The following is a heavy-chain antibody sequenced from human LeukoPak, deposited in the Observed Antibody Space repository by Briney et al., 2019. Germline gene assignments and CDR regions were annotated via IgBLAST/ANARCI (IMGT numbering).Heavy chain of an antibody. D-gene: IGHD5-18*01. CDR1: GGSIGDYY. J-gene: IGHJ5*02. Sequence: SETLSLTCTVSGGSIGDYYWSWVRQTPGKGLEWIGFVYYTEATNYNPSLKSRVTISLDTSKNQFSLNLNSVDAADTAVYFCARCGNSYGTGYQFDPWSQGTLVTVSS. CDR3: ARCGNSYGTGYQFDP. V-gene: IGHV4-59*01. CDR2: VYYTEAT.